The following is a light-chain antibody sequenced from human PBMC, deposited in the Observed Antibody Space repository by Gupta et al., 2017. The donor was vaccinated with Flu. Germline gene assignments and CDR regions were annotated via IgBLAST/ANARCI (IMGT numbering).Light chain of an antibody. CDR2: SNN. Sequence: QSVLTPPPSASGTPAQRVTISCSGSSSNIGNNTVNWYQQLPGTAPKLLIYSNNQRPSGVPDRFSGSKSGTSASLAISGPQSEDEADYYCAAWDDSLNGLVFGGGTKLTVL. CDR3: AAWDDSLNGLV. CDR1: SSNIGNNT. V-gene: IGLV1-44*01. J-gene: IGLJ3*02.